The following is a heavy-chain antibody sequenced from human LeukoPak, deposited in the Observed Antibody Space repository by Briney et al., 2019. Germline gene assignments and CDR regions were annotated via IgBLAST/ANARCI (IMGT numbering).Heavy chain of an antibody. CDR3: ARGYCSSSTCYTPDY. CDR2: NNHFGST. J-gene: IGHJ4*02. D-gene: IGHD2-2*02. CDR1: GGSFSGYY. Sequence: SETLSLTCAVYGGSFSGYYWSWIRQPPGKGLEWIGENNHFGSTNYNPSLKSRVTISVDTSKNQFSLKLTSVTAADTAVYYCARGYCSSSTCYTPDYWGQGTLVTVSS. V-gene: IGHV4-34*01.